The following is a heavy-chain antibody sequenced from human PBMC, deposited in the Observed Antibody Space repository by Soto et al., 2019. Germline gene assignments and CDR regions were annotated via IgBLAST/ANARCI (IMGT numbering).Heavy chain of an antibody. CDR1: GYTFTGYY. CDR2: INPNSGGT. CDR3: ARDRGGGSYGFRTYYFDY. V-gene: IGHV1-2*04. J-gene: IGHJ4*02. Sequence: QVQLVQSGAEVKKPGASVKVSCKASGYTFTGYYMHWVRQAPGQGLEWMGWINPNSGGTNYAQKFQGWVTMTRDTSISTAYMELSRLRSDDTAVYYCARDRGGGSYGFRTYYFDYWGQGTLVTVSS. D-gene: IGHD1-26*01.